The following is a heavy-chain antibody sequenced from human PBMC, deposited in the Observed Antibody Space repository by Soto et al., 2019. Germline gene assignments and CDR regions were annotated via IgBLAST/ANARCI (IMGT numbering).Heavy chain of an antibody. CDR3: ARDLWFGGVLDAFDI. Sequence: GGSLRLSCAASGFTFSSYSMNWVRQAPGKGLEWVSYISGSSSTIYYADSVKGRFTISRDNAKNSLYLQMNSLRDEDTAVYYCARDLWFGGVLDAFDIWGQGTMVTVSS. CDR1: GFTFSSYS. D-gene: IGHD3-10*01. CDR2: ISGSSSTI. V-gene: IGHV3-48*02. J-gene: IGHJ3*02.